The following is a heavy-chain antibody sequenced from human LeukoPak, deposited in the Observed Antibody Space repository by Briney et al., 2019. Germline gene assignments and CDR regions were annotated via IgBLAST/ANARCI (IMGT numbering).Heavy chain of an antibody. V-gene: IGHV4-59*01. CDR3: ARGYSSSGGYFQH. J-gene: IGHJ1*01. CDR2: IYYSGST. CDR1: GVSISSYY. D-gene: IGHD6-13*01. Sequence: SETLSLTCTVSGVSISSYYWSWIRQPPGKGLEWIGYIYYSGSTNYNPSLKSRVTISVDTSKNQFSLKLSPVTAADTAVYYCARGYSSSGGYFQHWGQGTLVTVSS.